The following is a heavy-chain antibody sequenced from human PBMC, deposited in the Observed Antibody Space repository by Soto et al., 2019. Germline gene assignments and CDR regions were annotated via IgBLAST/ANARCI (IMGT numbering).Heavy chain of an antibody. CDR3: GRADYYYLDY. Sequence: ASVKVSCKASGYTFSTYAMHWVRQAPGQGLEWMGWINAGNGDTIYSQKFQGRVTITRDTSASTAYMELSSLRSEDTAVYYCGRADYYYLDYWGQGTLVTVSS. V-gene: IGHV1-3*01. J-gene: IGHJ4*02. CDR2: INAGNGDT. D-gene: IGHD3-10*01. CDR1: GYTFSTYA.